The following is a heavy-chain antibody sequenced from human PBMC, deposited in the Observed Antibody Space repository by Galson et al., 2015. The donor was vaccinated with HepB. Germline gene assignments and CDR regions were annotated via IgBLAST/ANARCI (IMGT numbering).Heavy chain of an antibody. Sequence: SLRLSCAASGFTFSSYAMHWVRQAPGKGLEYVSAISSNGGSTYYADSVKGRFTISRDNSKNTLYLQMSSLRAEDTAVYYCVKDTRWIRYYFDYWGQGTLVTVSS. V-gene: IGHV3-64D*06. CDR1: GFTFSSYA. D-gene: IGHD5-12*01. J-gene: IGHJ4*02. CDR3: VKDTRWIRYYFDY. CDR2: ISSNGGST.